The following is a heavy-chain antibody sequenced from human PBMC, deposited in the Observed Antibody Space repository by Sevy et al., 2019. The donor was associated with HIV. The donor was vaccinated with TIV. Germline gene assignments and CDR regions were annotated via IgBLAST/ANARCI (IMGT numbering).Heavy chain of an antibody. CDR2: IYYSGST. Sequence: SETLSLTCTVSGGSISSGGYYWSWIRQHPGKGLEWIGYIYYSGSTYYNPSLKRRVTISVDTSKNQFSLKLSSVTAADTAVYYCAGERVAYCVGDCYSRLFDYWGQGTLVTVSS. CDR1: GGSISSGGYY. D-gene: IGHD2-21*02. CDR3: AGERVAYCVGDCYSRLFDY. V-gene: IGHV4-31*03. J-gene: IGHJ4*02.